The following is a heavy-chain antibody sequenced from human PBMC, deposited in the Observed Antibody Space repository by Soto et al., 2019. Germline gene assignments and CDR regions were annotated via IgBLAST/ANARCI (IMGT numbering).Heavy chain of an antibody. CDR3: AKAGSSWYRFDY. CDR2: ISYDGSNK. J-gene: IGHJ4*02. Sequence: PGGSLRLSCAASGFTFSSYGMHRVRQAPGKGLEWVAVISYDGSNKYYADSVKGRLTISRDNSKNTLYLQMNSLRAEDTAVYYCAKAGSSWYRFDYWGQGTLVTVSS. V-gene: IGHV3-30*18. D-gene: IGHD6-13*01. CDR1: GFTFSSYG.